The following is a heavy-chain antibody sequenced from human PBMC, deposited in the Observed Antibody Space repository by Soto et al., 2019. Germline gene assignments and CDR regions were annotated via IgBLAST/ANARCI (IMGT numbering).Heavy chain of an antibody. V-gene: IGHV1-8*01. CDR1: GYTFRSYA. CDR3: ATSGGGWYLY. CDR2: LNPNSGDT. D-gene: IGHD6-19*01. Sequence: VQLVQSGAEVKKPGASVKVSCKASGYTFRSYALNWVRQATGQGLEWMGWLNPNSGDTGYAQKFQGRVTLTRNTSINTAYIELSSLTSDDTAVYYCATSGGGWYLYWGQGTLFTVSS. J-gene: IGHJ4*02.